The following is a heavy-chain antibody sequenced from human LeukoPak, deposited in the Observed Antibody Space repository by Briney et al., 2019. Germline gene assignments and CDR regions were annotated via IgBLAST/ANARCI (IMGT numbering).Heavy chain of an antibody. V-gene: IGHV3-23*01. D-gene: IGHD3-22*01. CDR1: GFTFSSYG. Sequence: GGSLRLSCAASGFTFSSYGMSWVRQAPGKGLEWVSAISGSGGSTYYADSVKGRFTISRDNSKNTLYLQMNSLRAEDTAVYYCAKGPYYYDSSGYYYAQHFDYWGQGTLVTVSS. CDR2: ISGSGGST. J-gene: IGHJ4*02. CDR3: AKGPYYYDSSGYYYAQHFDY.